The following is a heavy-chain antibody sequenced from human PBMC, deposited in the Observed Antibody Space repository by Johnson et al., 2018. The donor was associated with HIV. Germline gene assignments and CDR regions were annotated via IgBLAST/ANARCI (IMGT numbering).Heavy chain of an antibody. Sequence: EVQLVESGGGLVQPGGSLRLSCAASGFTFSSYWMSWVRQAPGKGLEWVANIKQDGSEKYYVDSVKGRFTISRDNAKNSLYLQMNSLRAEDTAVYYCAKDMQLERWCGESANAFDIWGQGTMVTVSS. CDR3: AKDMQLERWCGESANAFDI. CDR1: GFTFSSYW. CDR2: IKQDGSEK. D-gene: IGHD3-10*01. J-gene: IGHJ3*02. V-gene: IGHV3-7*01.